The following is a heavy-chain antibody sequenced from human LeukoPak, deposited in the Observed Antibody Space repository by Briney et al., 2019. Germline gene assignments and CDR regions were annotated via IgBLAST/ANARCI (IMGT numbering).Heavy chain of an antibody. CDR1: GFTFSSYS. V-gene: IGHV3-30*18. J-gene: IGHJ4*02. CDR2: ISYDGSNK. D-gene: IGHD3-9*01. CDR3: AKIGRIRYFDWLLSH. Sequence: GGSLRLSCAASGFTFSSYSMNWVRQAPGKGLEWVAVISYDGSNKYYADSVKGRFTISRDNSKNTLYLQMNSLRAEDTAVYYCAKIGRIRYFDWLLSHWGQGTLVTVSS.